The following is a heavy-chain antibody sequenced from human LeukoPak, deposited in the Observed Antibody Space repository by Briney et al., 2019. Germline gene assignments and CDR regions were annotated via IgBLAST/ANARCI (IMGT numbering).Heavy chain of an antibody. J-gene: IGHJ4*02. CDR3: ARDSGFGDGIDY. Sequence: PSETLSLTCAVSGGSITSTNLWNWVRQPPGKGLEWIGQIHHSGSTYYNPSLKSRVTISVDRSKNQFSLKLSSVTAADTAVYYCARDSGFGDGIDYWGQGTLVTVSS. V-gene: IGHV4-4*02. CDR2: IHHSGST. CDR1: GGSITSTNL. D-gene: IGHD3-3*01.